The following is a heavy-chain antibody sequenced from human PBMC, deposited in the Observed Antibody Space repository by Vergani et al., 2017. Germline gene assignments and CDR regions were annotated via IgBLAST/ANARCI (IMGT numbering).Heavy chain of an antibody. CDR1: GFIFSDYN. V-gene: IGHV3-21*02. CDR3: VREETFYDSVSDYLAGYFDH. D-gene: IGHD3-3*01. CDR2: ISGRSSYV. Sequence: EVQVVQSGGGLVKPGGSLRLSCETSGFIFSDYNLNWVRQAPGSGLEWAASISGRSSYVNYAVSVKGRFTISRDNAKNSLFLQMNSLRAEDTAVYYCVREETFYDSVSDYLAGYFDHWGQGALVTVSS. J-gene: IGHJ4*02.